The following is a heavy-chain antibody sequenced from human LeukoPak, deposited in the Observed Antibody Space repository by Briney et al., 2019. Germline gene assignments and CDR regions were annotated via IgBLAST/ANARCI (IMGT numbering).Heavy chain of an antibody. CDR2: IYTSGIT. V-gene: IGHV4-61*02. CDR1: GGSVSSVSSY. CDR3: ARGKGFGYSYGKYDY. Sequence: TASETLSLTCTVSGGSVSSVSSYWSWVRQPAGKGLEWIGRIYTSGITDYNPSLKSRVTISLDTSKNQFSLNLTSVTAADTAVYYCARGKGFGYSYGKYDYWGQGTLVTVSS. J-gene: IGHJ4*02. D-gene: IGHD5-18*01.